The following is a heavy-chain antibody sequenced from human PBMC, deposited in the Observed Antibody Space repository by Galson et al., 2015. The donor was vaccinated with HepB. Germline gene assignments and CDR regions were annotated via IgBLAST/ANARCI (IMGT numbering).Heavy chain of an antibody. CDR1: GFTSSDYC. CDR2: ISSSDITI. CDR3: ARDLSGVRFLWGPIYYYYYMVV. Sequence: LRLSCAASGFTSSDYCMSWVRQAPGKGLEWVSYISSSDITIYYADSVKGRFTISRDNAKNSLYLQMNSLRAEDTAVYYCARDLSGVRFLWGPIYYYYYMVVWGKGTTVTVSS. J-gene: IGHJ6*03. V-gene: IGHV3-11*01. D-gene: IGHD3-16*01.